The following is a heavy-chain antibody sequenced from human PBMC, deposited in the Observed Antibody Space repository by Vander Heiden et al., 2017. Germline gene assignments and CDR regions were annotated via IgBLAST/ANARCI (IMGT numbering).Heavy chain of an antibody. CDR3: ARNWNDDYYGMDV. V-gene: IGHV3-7*01. CDR1: GSTFSKLW. D-gene: IGHD1-1*01. J-gene: IGHJ6*02. Sequence: VQLVASGGGLVQPGGSLSLSCAASGSTFSKLWMSWVRQAPGTGLEWVANIQQNGPEKDYVDSVRGRFTISRDNAKNSLYLQMNSLRAEDSAVYYCARNWNDDYYGMDVWGQGTTVTVSS. CDR2: IQQNGPEK.